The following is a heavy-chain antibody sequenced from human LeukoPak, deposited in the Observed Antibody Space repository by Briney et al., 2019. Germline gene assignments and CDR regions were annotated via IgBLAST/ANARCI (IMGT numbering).Heavy chain of an antibody. CDR3: ATVSGSSGFYSLDY. CDR1: GYILSEIS. J-gene: IGHJ4*02. Sequence: AASVKVSCKVSGYILSEISMHWVRLSPGKGLEWMGGFDPEDGETIYAQKFQGRVTMTEDTSTDTAYMELSSLRSEDTAVYYCATVSGSSGFYSLDYWGQGTQVTVSS. D-gene: IGHD3-22*01. CDR2: FDPEDGET. V-gene: IGHV1-24*01.